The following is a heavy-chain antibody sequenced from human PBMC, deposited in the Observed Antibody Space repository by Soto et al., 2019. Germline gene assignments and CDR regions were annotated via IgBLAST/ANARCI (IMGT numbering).Heavy chain of an antibody. D-gene: IGHD3-3*01. J-gene: IGHJ6*02. V-gene: IGHV3-48*02. Sequence: SLRLSCAASGFTFSSYSMNWVRQAPGKGLEWVSYISSSSSTIYYADSVKGRFTISRDNAKNSLYLQMNSLRDEDTAVYYCARNYDFWSGYYGMDVWGQGTTVTVSS. CDR2: ISSSSSTI. CDR1: GFTFSSYS. CDR3: ARNYDFWSGYYGMDV.